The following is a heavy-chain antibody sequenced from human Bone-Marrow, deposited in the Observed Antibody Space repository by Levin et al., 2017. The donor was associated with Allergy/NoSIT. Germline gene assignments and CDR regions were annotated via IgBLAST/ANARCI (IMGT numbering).Heavy chain of an antibody. CDR3: ARSIRLGYCSSTSCYGRFDP. CDR2: INAGNGNT. Sequence: ASVKVSCKASGYTFTSYAMHWVRQAPGQRLEWMGWINAGNGNTKYSQKFQGRVTITRDTSASTAYMELSSLRSEDTAVYYCARSIRLGYCSSTSCYGRFDPWGQGTLVTVSS. V-gene: IGHV1-3*01. CDR1: GYTFTSYA. J-gene: IGHJ5*02. D-gene: IGHD2-2*01.